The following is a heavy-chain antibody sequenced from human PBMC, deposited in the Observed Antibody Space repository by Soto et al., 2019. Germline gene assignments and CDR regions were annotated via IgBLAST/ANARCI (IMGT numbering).Heavy chain of an antibody. V-gene: IGHV6-1*01. CDR3: VIDFPRIAPAGSSGWFDP. CDR1: GDSVSSNSAA. CDR2: TYYRSKWYN. J-gene: IGHJ5*02. D-gene: IGHD6-13*01. Sequence: SQTLSLTCTISGDSVSSNSAAWNWIRQKPSRGLEWLGGTYYRSKWYNDYAVSVKSRITINPDTSKNQFSLQLNSVAPEDTAVYYCVIDFPRIAPAGSSGWFDPSGQGTLVSVSS.